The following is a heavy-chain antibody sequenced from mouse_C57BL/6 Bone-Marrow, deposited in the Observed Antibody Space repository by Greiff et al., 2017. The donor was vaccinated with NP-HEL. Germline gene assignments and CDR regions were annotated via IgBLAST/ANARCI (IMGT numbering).Heavy chain of an antibody. V-gene: IGHV1-15*01. CDR3: TGLWFRNY. CDR1: GYTFTDYE. D-gene: IGHD2-2*01. Sequence: VQLQESGAELVRPGASVTLSCKASGYTFTDYEMHWVKQTPVHGLEWIGAIDPETGGTAYNQKFKGKAILTADKSSSTAYMELRSLTSDDSAVSSCTGLWFRNYWGQGPTLTVSS. CDR2: IDPETGGT. J-gene: IGHJ2*01.